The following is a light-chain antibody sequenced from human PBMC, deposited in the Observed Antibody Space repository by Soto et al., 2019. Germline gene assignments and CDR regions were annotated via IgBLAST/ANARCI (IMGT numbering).Light chain of an antibody. Sequence: DIQMTQSPSSLSASVGDRVTISCRASQSVSRYLNWYQQKAGKAPNLLIYAVSTLDSGVPSRFSGTGSGTDFTLTIRSLQPEDFATYDCHHSYSNPRTFGRGTKVEIK. CDR2: AVS. V-gene: IGKV1-39*01. CDR3: HHSYSNPRT. J-gene: IGKJ1*01. CDR1: QSVSRY.